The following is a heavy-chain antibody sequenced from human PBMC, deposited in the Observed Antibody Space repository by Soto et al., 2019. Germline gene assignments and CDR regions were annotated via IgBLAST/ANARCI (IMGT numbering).Heavy chain of an antibody. CDR3: ARAGAYYGGSSLNEGFDP. V-gene: IGHV4-30-4*01. CDR1: GGSISSGDYY. J-gene: IGHJ5*02. CDR2: IYYSGST. Sequence: PSETLSLTCTVSGGSISSGDYYWSWIRQPPGKGLEWIGYIYYSGSTYYNPSLKSRVTISVDTSKNQFSLNLSSVTAADTAVYYCARAGAYYGGSSLNEGFDPWGQGTLVTVSS. D-gene: IGHD2-21*01.